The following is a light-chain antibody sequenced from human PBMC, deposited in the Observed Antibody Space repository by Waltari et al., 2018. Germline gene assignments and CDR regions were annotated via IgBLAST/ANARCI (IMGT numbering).Light chain of an antibody. CDR2: KDY. CDR3: ATWDDSLNGWV. J-gene: IGLJ3*02. Sequence: QSVLTQPPSASGAPGQEVRIACSGGSTPLTNYVFWYQQFPGPAPKLIVYKDYERPAGVPDRFSASKSGTSASLAISGLRSDDEADYYCATWDDSLNGWVFGGGTKLTVL. CDR1: STPLTNY. V-gene: IGLV1-47*01.